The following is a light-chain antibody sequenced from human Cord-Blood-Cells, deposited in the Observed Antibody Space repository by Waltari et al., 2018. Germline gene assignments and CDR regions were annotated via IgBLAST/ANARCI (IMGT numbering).Light chain of an antibody. V-gene: IGKV4-1*01. CDR2: WAS. J-gene: IGKJ1*01. CDR1: QSVLYSSNNKNY. CDR3: QQYYSTPWT. Sequence: IVMTQSPDSLAVSLGESANITCTSSQSVLYSSNNKNYLAWYQQKPGQPPKLLIYWASTRESGVPDRFSGSGSGTDFTLTISSLQAEDVAVYYGQQYYSTPWTFGQGTKVEIK.